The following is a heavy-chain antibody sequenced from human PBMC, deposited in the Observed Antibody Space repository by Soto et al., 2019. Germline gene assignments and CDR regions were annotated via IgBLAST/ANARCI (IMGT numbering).Heavy chain of an antibody. J-gene: IGHJ6*04. Sequence: QVQLQESGPGLVKPSGTLSLTCAVSSGSISSTNWWSWVRQPPGKGLEWIGEIYHGGRTNYNPSLKSRVTISVDKSKNYFSLELSSVTAADTAVYYCARGSRYCSGGTCYRDLDVWGKGTTVTVSS. V-gene: IGHV4-4*02. CDR3: ARGSRYCSGGTCYRDLDV. CDR2: IYHGGRT. CDR1: SGSISSTNW. D-gene: IGHD2-15*01.